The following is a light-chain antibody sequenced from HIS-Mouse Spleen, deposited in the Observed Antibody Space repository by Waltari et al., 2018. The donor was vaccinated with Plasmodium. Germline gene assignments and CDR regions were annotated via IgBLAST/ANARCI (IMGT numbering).Light chain of an antibody. CDR3: QQYNSYSWT. CDR1: QSISSW. CDR2: KSS. V-gene: IGKV1-5*03. J-gene: IGKJ1*01. Sequence: DIQMTQSPSTLSASVGDRVTITCRASQSISSWLAWYQQKPGKAPKLLLDKSSSLESWVPSRFSGSASGTEFTLTISSLQPDDFATYYCQQYNSYSWTFGQGTKVEIK.